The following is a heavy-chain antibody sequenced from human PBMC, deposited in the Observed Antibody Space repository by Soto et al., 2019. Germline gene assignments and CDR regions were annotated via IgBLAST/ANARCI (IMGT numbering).Heavy chain of an antibody. J-gene: IGHJ5*02. CDR1: GYTFTSYC. Sequence: QVPLVQSGAEVKKPGASVKVSCKASGYTFTSYCITWVRQAPGQGLEWMGWISAYNGNTTYAQKLQGRVTMTTDTSTSTAYMELWSLRTDDTAVYYGARYAILGVWWFAPWGQGTLVTVSS. D-gene: IGHD3-3*01. V-gene: IGHV1-18*01. CDR2: ISAYNGNT. CDR3: ARYAILGVWWFAP.